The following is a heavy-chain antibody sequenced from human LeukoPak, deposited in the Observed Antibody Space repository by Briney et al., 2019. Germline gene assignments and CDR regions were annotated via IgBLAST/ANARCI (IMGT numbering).Heavy chain of an antibody. D-gene: IGHD3-9*01. CDR1: GYTFTGYY. Sequence: GASVKVSCKXSGYTFTGYYMHWVRQAPGQGLEWMGRINPNSGGTNYAQKFQGGVTMTRDTSISTAYMELSRLRSDDTAVYYCTRSPGPVYFDWLPRVDYFDYWGQGTLVTVSS. J-gene: IGHJ4*02. CDR3: TRSPGPVYFDWLPRVDYFDY. V-gene: IGHV1-2*06. CDR2: INPNSGGT.